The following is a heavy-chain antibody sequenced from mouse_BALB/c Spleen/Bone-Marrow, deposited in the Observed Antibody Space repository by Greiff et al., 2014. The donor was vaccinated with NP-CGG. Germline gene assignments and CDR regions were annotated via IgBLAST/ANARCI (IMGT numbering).Heavy chain of an antibody. CDR2: IYPGSGNT. D-gene: IGHD4-1*01. V-gene: IGHV1-84*02. J-gene: IGHJ2*01. CDR1: GYTFTDYY. Sequence: QRVESGPELVKPGASVKISCKVSGYTFTDYYINWVKQKPGQGLEWIGWIYPGSGNTKYNEKFKGKATLTVDTSSSTAYMQLSSLTSEDTAVYFCVRNWDPYWGQGTTLTVSS. CDR3: VRNWDPY.